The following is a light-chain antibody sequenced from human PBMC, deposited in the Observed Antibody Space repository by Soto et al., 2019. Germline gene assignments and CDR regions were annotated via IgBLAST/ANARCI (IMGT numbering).Light chain of an antibody. J-gene: IGLJ3*02. CDR2: EAT. Sequence: QSVLTQPASVSGSPGQSITMSCAGTSSDVGNSYLVSWYQQHPNKAPKLIIYEATKRPSGVSVRFSGSKSGNTASLTISGLQPEDEADYYCCSYVDSTTVVQFGGGTKLTVL. CDR1: SSDVGNSYL. V-gene: IGLV2-23*02. CDR3: CSYVDSTTVVQ.